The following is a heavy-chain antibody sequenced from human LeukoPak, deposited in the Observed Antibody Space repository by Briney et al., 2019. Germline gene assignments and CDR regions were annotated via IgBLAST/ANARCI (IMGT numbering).Heavy chain of an antibody. Sequence: PSETLSLTCAVYGGSFSGYYWSWIRQPPGKGLEWIGEINHSGSTNYNPSLKSRVTISVDTSKNQFSLKLSSVTAADTAVYYCARDGVLLWFGELLRGTEWFDPWGQGTLVTVSS. CDR3: ARDGVLLWFGELLRGTEWFDP. CDR2: INHSGST. CDR1: GGSFSGYY. J-gene: IGHJ5*02. V-gene: IGHV4-34*01. D-gene: IGHD3-10*01.